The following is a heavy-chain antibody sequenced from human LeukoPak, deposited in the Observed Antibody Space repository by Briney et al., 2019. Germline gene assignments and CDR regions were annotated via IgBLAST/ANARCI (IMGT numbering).Heavy chain of an antibody. J-gene: IGHJ3*02. D-gene: IGHD3-22*01. CDR3: ARVVRYAFDI. CDR2: ISPYNGNT. CDR1: GYTFRNYG. Sequence: GASVKVSCKTSGYTFRNYGITWVRQIPGQGLEWMGWISPYNGNTNYAQKFKGRVTMTRDMSTSTVYMELSSLRSEDTAVYYCARVVRYAFDIWGQGTMVTVSS. V-gene: IGHV1-18*01.